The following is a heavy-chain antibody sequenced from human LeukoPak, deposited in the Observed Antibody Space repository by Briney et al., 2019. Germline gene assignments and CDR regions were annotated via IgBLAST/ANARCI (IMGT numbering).Heavy chain of an antibody. J-gene: IGHJ3*02. V-gene: IGHV4-38-2*02. Sequence: PSETLSLTCTVSGYSISSGYYWGWIRQPPGKGLEWIGSIYHSGSTYYNPSLKSRVTISVDTSKNQFSLKLSSVTAADTAVYYCARESRGGYSDWLLAFVAFDIWGQGTMVTVSS. CDR2: IYHSGST. CDR3: ARESRGGYSDWLLAFVAFDI. D-gene: IGHD3-9*01. CDR1: GYSISSGYY.